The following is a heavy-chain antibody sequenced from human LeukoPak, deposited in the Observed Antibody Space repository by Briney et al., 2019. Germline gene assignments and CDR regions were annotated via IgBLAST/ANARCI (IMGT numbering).Heavy chain of an antibody. CDR3: ATDQDCSRGSCYRDAFDI. J-gene: IGHJ3*02. CDR2: FDPEDGET. Sequence: GASVKVSCKVSGYTLTELSMHWVRQAPGKGLEWMGGFDPEDGETIYAQKFQGRVTMTEDTSTDTAYMELSSLRSEDTAVYYCATDQDCSRGSCYRDAFDIWGQGTMVTVSS. V-gene: IGHV1-24*01. D-gene: IGHD2-15*01. CDR1: GYTLTELS.